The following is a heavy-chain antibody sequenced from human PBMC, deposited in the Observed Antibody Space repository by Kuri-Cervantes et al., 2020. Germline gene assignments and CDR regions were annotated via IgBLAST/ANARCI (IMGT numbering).Heavy chain of an antibody. J-gene: IGHJ3*02. CDR2: ISWNSGSI. CDR3: AKDQNHKYSSGRNDAFDI. CDR1: GFTFDDYA. D-gene: IGHD6-19*01. Sequence: GGSLRPSCAASGFTFDDYAVHWVRQAPGKGLEWVSGISWNSGSIGYADSVKGRFTISRDNAKNSLYLQMNSLRAEDTALYYCAKDQNHKYSSGRNDAFDIWGQGTMVTVSS. V-gene: IGHV3-9*01.